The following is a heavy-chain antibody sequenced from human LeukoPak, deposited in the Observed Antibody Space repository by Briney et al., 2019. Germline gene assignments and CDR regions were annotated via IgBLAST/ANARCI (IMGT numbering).Heavy chain of an antibody. D-gene: IGHD2-2*01. Sequence: PGGSLRLSCAASGFTFSSYAMHWVRQAPGKGLEWVAVISYDGGNKYYADSVKGRFTISRDNSKNTLYLQMNSLRAEDTAVYYCARDSGFRYCSSTSCYEYYFDYWGQGTLVTVSS. V-gene: IGHV3-30*04. CDR3: ARDSGFRYCSSTSCYEYYFDY. J-gene: IGHJ4*02. CDR1: GFTFSSYA. CDR2: ISYDGGNK.